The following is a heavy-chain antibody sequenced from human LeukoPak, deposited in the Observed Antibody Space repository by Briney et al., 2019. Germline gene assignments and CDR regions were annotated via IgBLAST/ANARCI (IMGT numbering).Heavy chain of an antibody. CDR3: ARVYNSSWYDYFDY. D-gene: IGHD6-13*01. CDR2: INPNSGGT. V-gene: IGHV1-2*02. CDR1: GYTFTGYS. Sequence: GASVKVSCKASGYTFTGYSMHWVRQAPGQGLEWMGWINPNSGGTNYAQKFQGRVTMTRDTSISTAYMELSRLRSDDTAVYYCARVYNSSWYDYFDYWGQGTLVTVAS. J-gene: IGHJ4*02.